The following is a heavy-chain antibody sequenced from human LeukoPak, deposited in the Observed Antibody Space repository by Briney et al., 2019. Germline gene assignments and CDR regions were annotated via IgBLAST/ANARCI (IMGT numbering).Heavy chain of an antibody. D-gene: IGHD1-1*01. V-gene: IGHV4-30-2*01. J-gene: IGHJ5*02. CDR3: ARTGTTGWFDP. Sequence: ASETLSLTCAVSGGSISSGGYSWSWIRQPPGKGLEWIGYIYHSGGTYYNPSLKSRVTISVDRSKNQFSLKLSSVTAADTAVYYCARTGTTGWFDPWGQGTLVTVSS. CDR1: GGSISSGGYS. CDR2: IYHSGGT.